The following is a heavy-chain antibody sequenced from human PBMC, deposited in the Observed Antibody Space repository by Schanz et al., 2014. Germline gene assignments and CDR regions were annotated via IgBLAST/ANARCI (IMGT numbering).Heavy chain of an antibody. Sequence: QVQLQESGPGLVKPSETLSLTCTVSGVSIGGYYWSWIRQPPGKGLEWIGYIFFSGSTTYNPSFNSRVTISLYMSKTHFALNLSFVTAADTAVYYCARLGVGDKAYYYYGTDVWGQGTLVAVSS. V-gene: IGHV4-59*08. CDR1: GVSIGGYY. J-gene: IGHJ6*02. CDR2: IFFSGST. CDR3: ARLGVGDKAYYYYGTDV. D-gene: IGHD1-26*01.